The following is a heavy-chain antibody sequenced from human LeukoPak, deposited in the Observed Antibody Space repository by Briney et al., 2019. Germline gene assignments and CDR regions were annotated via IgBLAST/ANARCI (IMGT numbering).Heavy chain of an antibody. V-gene: IGHV3-7*04. CDR1: GFTFSIYW. CDR2: IKQDGSEK. Sequence: GGSLRLSCAASGFTFSIYWMSWVRQAPGKGLEWVANIKQDGSEKYYVDSVKGRFTISRDNAKNSLSLQMNSLRAEDTAVYYCARAVAESEDYSGQGTLVTVSS. J-gene: IGHJ4*02. D-gene: IGHD6-19*01. CDR3: ARAVAESEDY.